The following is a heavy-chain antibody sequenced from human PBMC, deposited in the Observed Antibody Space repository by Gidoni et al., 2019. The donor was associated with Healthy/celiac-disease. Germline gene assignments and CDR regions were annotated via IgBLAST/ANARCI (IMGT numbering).Heavy chain of an antibody. CDR3: ARDQDIVVVPAAPGYYYYYGMDV. D-gene: IGHD2-2*01. CDR2: INAGNGNT. J-gene: IGHJ6*02. CDR1: GYTFTSYA. Sequence: QVQLVQSGAEVKKPGASVKGSCKASGYTFTSYAMHWVRQAPGQRLEWMGWINAGNGNTKYSQKFQGRVTITRDTSASTAYMELSSLRSEDTAVYYCARDQDIVVVPAAPGYYYYYGMDVWGQGTTVTVSS. V-gene: IGHV1-3*01.